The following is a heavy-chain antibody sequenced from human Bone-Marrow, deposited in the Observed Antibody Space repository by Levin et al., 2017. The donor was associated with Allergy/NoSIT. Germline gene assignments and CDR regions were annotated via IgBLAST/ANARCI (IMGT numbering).Heavy chain of an antibody. Sequence: AGGSLRLSCAVYGGSFSGYYWSWIRQPPGKGLEWIGEINHSGSTNYNPSLKSRVTISVDTSKNQFSLKLSSVTAADTAVYYCARGLVVPAANGVLFYYYYYGMDVWGQGTTVTVSS. J-gene: IGHJ6*02. CDR1: GGSFSGYY. V-gene: IGHV4-34*01. CDR2: INHSGST. D-gene: IGHD2-2*01. CDR3: ARGLVVPAANGVLFYYYYYGMDV.